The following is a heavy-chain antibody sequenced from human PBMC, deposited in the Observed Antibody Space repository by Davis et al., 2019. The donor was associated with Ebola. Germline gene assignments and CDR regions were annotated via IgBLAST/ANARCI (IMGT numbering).Heavy chain of an antibody. Sequence: AASVKVSCKASGYTFTSYYMHWVRQAPGQGLEWMGIINPSGGSTSYAQKFQGRVTMTRDTSTSTVYMELSSLRSEDTGVYYCARDTGWLQLRDWGQGTLVTVSS. D-gene: IGHD5-24*01. J-gene: IGHJ4*02. CDR1: GYTFTSYY. V-gene: IGHV1-46*01. CDR3: ARDTGWLQLRD. CDR2: INPSGGST.